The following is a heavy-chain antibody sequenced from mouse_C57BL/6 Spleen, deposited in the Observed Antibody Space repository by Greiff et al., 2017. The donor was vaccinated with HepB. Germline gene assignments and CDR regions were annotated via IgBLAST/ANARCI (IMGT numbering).Heavy chain of an antibody. V-gene: IGHV1-19*01. Sequence: EVKLMESGPVLVKPGASVKMSCKASGYTFTDYYMNWVKQSHGKSLEWIGVINPYNGGTSYNQKFKGKATLTVDKSSSTAYMELNSLTSEDSAVYYCARGPLRGVDYWGQGTTLTVSS. D-gene: IGHD6-1*01. CDR2: INPYNGGT. CDR1: GYTFTDYY. J-gene: IGHJ2*01. CDR3: ARGPLRGVDY.